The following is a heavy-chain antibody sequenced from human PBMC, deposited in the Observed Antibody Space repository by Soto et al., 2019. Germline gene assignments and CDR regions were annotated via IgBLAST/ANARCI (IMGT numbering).Heavy chain of an antibody. CDR3: ARPLGDIVVVPAASPWFDP. CDR2: IKQDGSEK. Sequence: GGSLRLSCAAFGFTFSSYWMSWGRPAPGKGLEWVAKIKQDGSEKYYVDSVKGRFTISRDNAKNSLYLQMNSLRAEDTAVYYCARPLGDIVVVPAASPWFDPWGQGTLVTVSS. CDR1: GFTFSSYW. V-gene: IGHV3-7*01. J-gene: IGHJ5*02. D-gene: IGHD2-2*01.